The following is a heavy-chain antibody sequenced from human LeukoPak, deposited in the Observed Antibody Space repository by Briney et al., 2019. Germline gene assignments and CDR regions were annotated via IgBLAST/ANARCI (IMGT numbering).Heavy chain of an antibody. V-gene: IGHV3-21*01. CDR1: GFTFSSYS. J-gene: IGHJ4*02. D-gene: IGHD2-2*01. Sequence: GGSLRLSCAASGFTFSSYSMNWVRQAPGKGLEWVSSISSSSSYIYYADSVKGRFTISRDNAKNSMYLQMNSLRAEDTAVYYCAVVVPAATLDYWGQGTLVTVSS. CDR3: AVVVPAATLDY. CDR2: ISSSSSYI.